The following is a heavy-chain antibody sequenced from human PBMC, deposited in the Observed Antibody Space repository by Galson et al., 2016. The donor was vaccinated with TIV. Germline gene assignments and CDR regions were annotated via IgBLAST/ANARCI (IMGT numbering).Heavy chain of an antibody. V-gene: IGHV3-23*01. CDR1: GFTFSTYA. D-gene: IGHD3-3*01. CDR2: IIGTTGDT. Sequence: SLRLSCAASGFTFSTYAMSWVRQAPGKGLEWVSAIIGTTGDTSYTDSVKGRFTISRDISKNTLFLQMNSLRAEDTAVYYCAKRPIITIFGAGSNYCDPWGQGTLVTVSS. J-gene: IGHJ5*02. CDR3: AKRPIITIFGAGSNYCDP.